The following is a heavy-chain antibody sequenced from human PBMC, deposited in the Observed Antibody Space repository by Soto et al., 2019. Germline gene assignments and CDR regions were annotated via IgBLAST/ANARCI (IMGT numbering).Heavy chain of an antibody. CDR3: ARDLPNRHGDYVMDV. V-gene: IGHV4-4*07. Sequence: QVQLQESGPGLVKPSETLSLTCTVSGGSISSYYWSWIRQPAGKGLERIGRIYTSGSTNYNPSLKSRVTMSVDTSKNQFFLKLSSVTAADTAVYYCARDLPNRHGDYVMDVWGQGTTVTVSS. CDR1: GGSISSYY. J-gene: IGHJ6*02. CDR2: IYTSGST. D-gene: IGHD3-10*01.